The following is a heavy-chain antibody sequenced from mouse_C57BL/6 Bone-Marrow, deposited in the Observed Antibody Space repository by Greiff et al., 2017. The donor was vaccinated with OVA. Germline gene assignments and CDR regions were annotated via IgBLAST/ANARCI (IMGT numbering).Heavy chain of an antibody. V-gene: IGHV3-6*01. CDR1: GYSITSGYY. CDR2: ISYDGSN. Sequence: VQLQESGPGLVKPSQSLSLTCSVTGYSITSGYYWNWIRQSPGNKLEWMGYISYDGSNNYNPSLKNRISITRDTSKNQFFLKLNSVTTEDTATYYCAREEPHWYCDVWGTGTTVTVSS. CDR3: AREEPHWYCDV. J-gene: IGHJ1*03.